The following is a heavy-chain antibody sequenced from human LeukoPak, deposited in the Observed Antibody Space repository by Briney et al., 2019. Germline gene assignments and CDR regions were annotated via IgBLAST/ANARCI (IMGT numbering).Heavy chain of an antibody. D-gene: IGHD2-15*01. Sequence: ASVKVSCKAPGGTFSSYAISWVRQDPGQELEWMGGIIPIFATANYAQKFQGRVTITADESTSTAYMELSSLRSEDTAVYYWATPGRGVRDIVVVVAAHGAFDIWGQGTMVTVSS. CDR3: ATPGRGVRDIVVVVAAHGAFDI. J-gene: IGHJ3*02. CDR1: GGTFSSYA. CDR2: IIPIFATA. V-gene: IGHV1-69*13.